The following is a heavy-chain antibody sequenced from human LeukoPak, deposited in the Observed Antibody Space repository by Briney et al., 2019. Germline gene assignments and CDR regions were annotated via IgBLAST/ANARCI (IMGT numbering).Heavy chain of an antibody. Sequence: GGSLRLSCAASGFSCNTYWMTWVRQAPGKGLEWVANIKQDGSEKDYVDSVKGRFTISRDNGKNSLYLQMNSLRGDDTAVYYCARVRGDRDILTGYFKLYFDYWGQGTLVTVSS. CDR2: IKQDGSEK. D-gene: IGHD3-9*01. V-gene: IGHV3-7*04. CDR1: GFSCNTYW. CDR3: ARVRGDRDILTGYFKLYFDY. J-gene: IGHJ4*02.